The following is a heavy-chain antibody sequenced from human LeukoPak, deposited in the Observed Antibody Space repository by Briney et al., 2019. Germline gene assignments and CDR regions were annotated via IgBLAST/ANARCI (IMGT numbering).Heavy chain of an antibody. Sequence: SETLSLTSTVSGGSISGSSYYWGWIRQPPGKGLEWIGSIYYSGSTYYNPSFKSRVTISVDTSKNQFSLKLSSVTAADTAVYYCARTQCHLGYCCSTSPFDYWGQGTLVTVSS. CDR1: GGSISGSSYY. CDR3: ARTQCHLGYCCSTSPFDY. CDR2: IYYSGST. V-gene: IGHV4-39*01. D-gene: IGHD2-2*01. J-gene: IGHJ4*02.